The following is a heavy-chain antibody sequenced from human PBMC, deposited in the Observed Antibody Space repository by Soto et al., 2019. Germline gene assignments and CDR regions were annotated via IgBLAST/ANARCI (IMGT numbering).Heavy chain of an antibody. D-gene: IGHD6-6*01. CDR2: INAGNGNT. J-gene: IGHJ5*02. V-gene: IGHV1-3*01. CDR3: ARALGSVAARSPAFDP. CDR1: GYTFTSYA. Sequence: QVQLVQSGAEVKKPGASVKVSCKASGYTFTSYAMHWVRQAPGQRLEWMGWINAGNGNTKYSQKFQGRVTITRDTSASTAYMELSSLRSEDTAVYYCARALGSVAARSPAFDPWGQGTLVPGSS.